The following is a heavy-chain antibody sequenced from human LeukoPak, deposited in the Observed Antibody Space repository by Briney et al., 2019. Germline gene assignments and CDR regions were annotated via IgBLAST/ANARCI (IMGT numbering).Heavy chain of an antibody. V-gene: IGHV1-46*01. CDR2: INPSGGST. CDR1: GYTFTSYY. CDR3: ARVALDYDFWSGYFYYYYGMDV. J-gene: IGHJ6*02. D-gene: IGHD3-3*01. Sequence: ASVKVSCKASGYTFTSYYMHWVRQAPGQGLEWMGIINPSGGSTSYAQKFQGRVTMTRDTSKNQFSLKLSSVTAADTAVYYCARVALDYDFWSGYFYYYYGMDVWGQGTTVTVSS.